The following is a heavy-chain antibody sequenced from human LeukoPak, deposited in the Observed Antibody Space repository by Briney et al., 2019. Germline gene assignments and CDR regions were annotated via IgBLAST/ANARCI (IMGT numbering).Heavy chain of an antibody. Sequence: PSQTLSLTCTVSGDSISSGGYHWNWIRLRPGKGLEWIGYIYDSGSTYYSPSLKSRLTISVDTSKNQFSLRLNSVTAADTAVYYCARVKHTSSWPPVDSWGQGALVTVSS. CDR1: GDSISSGGYH. V-gene: IGHV4-31*03. J-gene: IGHJ4*02. CDR3: ARVKHTSSWPPVDS. CDR2: IYDSGST. D-gene: IGHD6-13*01.